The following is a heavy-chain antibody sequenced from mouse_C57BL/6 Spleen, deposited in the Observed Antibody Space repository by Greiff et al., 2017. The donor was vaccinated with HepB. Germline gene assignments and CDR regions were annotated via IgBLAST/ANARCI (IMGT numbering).Heavy chain of an antibody. V-gene: IGHV1-18*01. CDR3: ARGGAWFAY. CDR1: GYTFTDYN. CDR2: SNPNNGGT. Sequence: EVQLQQSGPELVKPGASVKIPCKASGYTFTDYNMDWVKQSHGKSLEWIGDSNPNNGGTIYNQKFKGKATLTIDKSTSTAYMELRSLTSEDTAVYYCARGGAWFAYWGKGTLVTVSA. J-gene: IGHJ3*01.